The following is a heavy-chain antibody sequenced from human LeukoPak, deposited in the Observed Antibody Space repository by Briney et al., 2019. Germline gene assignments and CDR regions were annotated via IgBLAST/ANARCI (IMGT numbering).Heavy chain of an antibody. D-gene: IGHD2-2*01. Sequence: GWSLRLSCAASGLTFRNYWLRWVRQPPGKGLEGVANINEDGNEKYYVDSVKGRFTISRDNAKKSLYLQMNSLRAEDTAVYYCARDRSRFYYWGQGTPVTVSS. CDR3: ARDRSRFYY. V-gene: IGHV3-7*01. CDR2: INEDGNEK. J-gene: IGHJ4*02. CDR1: GLTFRNYW.